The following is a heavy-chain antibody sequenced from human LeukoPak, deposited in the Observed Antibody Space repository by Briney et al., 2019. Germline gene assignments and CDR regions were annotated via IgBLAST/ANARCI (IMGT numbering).Heavy chain of an antibody. CDR2: IYYSGST. Sequence: SETLSLTCTVSGGSISSYYWSWIRQPPGKGLEWIGYIYYSGSTNYNPSLKSRVTISVDTSKNQFSLKLSSVTAADTAVYYCARGRMTYNWFDPWGQGTLVTVSS. CDR1: GGSISSYY. CDR3: ARGRMTYNWFDP. V-gene: IGHV4-59*08. J-gene: IGHJ5*02.